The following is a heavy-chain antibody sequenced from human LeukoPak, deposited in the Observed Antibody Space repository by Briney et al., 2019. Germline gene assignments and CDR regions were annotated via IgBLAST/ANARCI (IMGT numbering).Heavy chain of an antibody. CDR1: AFTFSTYS. V-gene: IGHV3-48*04. CDR2: ISSSGSAI. Sequence: PGGSLRLSCAASAFTFSTYSMNWVRQAPGKGLQWVSYISSSGSAIYYADSVKGRFTISRDNAKSPLYLQMNSLRAEDTAVYYCAGGTRDSGLKWGPGTSVTVSS. D-gene: IGHD6-19*01. J-gene: IGHJ4*02. CDR3: AGGTRDSGLK.